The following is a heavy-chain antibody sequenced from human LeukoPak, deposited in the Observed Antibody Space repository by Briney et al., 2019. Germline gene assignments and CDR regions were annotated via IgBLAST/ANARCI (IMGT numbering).Heavy chain of an antibody. Sequence: SETLSLTCTVSGSSISSSSYYWGWIRQPPGKGLEWIGSIYYSGSTYYNPSLKSRVTISVDTSKNQFSLKLSSVTAADTAVYFCARERITVTSQGMDVWGQGTTVTVSS. V-gene: IGHV4-39*02. CDR1: GSSISSSSYY. CDR2: IYYSGST. CDR3: ARERITVTSQGMDV. J-gene: IGHJ6*02. D-gene: IGHD4-11*01.